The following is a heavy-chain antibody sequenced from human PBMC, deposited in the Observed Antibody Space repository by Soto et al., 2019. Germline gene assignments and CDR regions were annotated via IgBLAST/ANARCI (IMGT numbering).Heavy chain of an antibody. J-gene: IGHJ4*02. D-gene: IGHD2-15*01. V-gene: IGHV4-30-4*01. CDR2: IYYSGST. Sequence: QVQLQESGPGLVKPSQTLSLTCTVSGGSISSGDYYWSWIRQPPGKGLEWIGYIYYSGSTYYNPSLQSLVTISGDTSKNQFSLELSSVTAADTAVYYCARYCSGGSCYEGLSSLFDYWGQGTLVTVSS. CDR3: ARYCSGGSCYEGLSSLFDY. CDR1: GGSISSGDYY.